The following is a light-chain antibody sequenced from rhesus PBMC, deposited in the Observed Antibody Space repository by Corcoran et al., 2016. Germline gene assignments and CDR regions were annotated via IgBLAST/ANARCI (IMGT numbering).Light chain of an antibody. CDR3: QHFYDNPRT. CDR2: AAS. V-gene: IGKV1S12*01. CDR1: QNIYSN. Sequence: DIQMTQSPSALSASVGDRVTISCRASQNIYSNLAWYQQKPGKAPKLLIYAASTLQTGIPSRFSGSESGTDFTLTISSLQPEDSAAYYCQHFYDNPRTFGHGTKVEIK. J-gene: IGKJ1*01.